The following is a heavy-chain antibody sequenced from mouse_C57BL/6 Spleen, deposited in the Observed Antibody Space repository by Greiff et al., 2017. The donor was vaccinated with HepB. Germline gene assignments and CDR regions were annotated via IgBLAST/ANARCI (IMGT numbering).Heavy chain of an antibody. V-gene: IGHV5-16*01. CDR2: INYDGSST. Sequence: EVNVVESEGGLVQPGSSMKLSCTASGFTFSDYYMAWVRQVPEKGLEWVANINYDGSSTYYLDSLKSRFIISRDNAKNILYLQMSSLKSEDTATYYCARYYGSSMDYWGQGTSVTVSS. CDR3: ARYYGSSMDY. D-gene: IGHD1-1*01. J-gene: IGHJ4*01. CDR1: GFTFSDYY.